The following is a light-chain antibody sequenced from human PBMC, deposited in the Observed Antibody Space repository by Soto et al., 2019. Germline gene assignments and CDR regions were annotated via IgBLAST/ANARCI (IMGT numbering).Light chain of an antibody. CDR3: QQSYSTPWT. CDR2: AAS. J-gene: IGKJ1*01. Sequence: DIQMTQSPSSLSASVGDRVTITCRASQSISSYLNWYQQKPGKAPKLLIYAASILQSGVPSRFSGSGSGTDFTLTISSLQPEDFATYYCQQSYSTPWTFGQGTKVDIK. CDR1: QSISSY. V-gene: IGKV1-39*01.